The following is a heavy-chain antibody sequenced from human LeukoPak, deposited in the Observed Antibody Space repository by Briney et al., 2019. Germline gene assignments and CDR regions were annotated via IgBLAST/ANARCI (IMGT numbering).Heavy chain of an antibody. CDR2: ISGSGANT. CDR1: GFTFSSYG. CDR3: ARTQTEYSYGHPYCFDY. V-gene: IGHV3-23*01. D-gene: IGHD5-18*01. Sequence: PGGSLRLSCAASGFTFSSYGMTWVRQAPGKGLEWVSAISGSGANTYYADSVKGRFTISRDNSKNTLYLQMNSLRAEDTAVYYCARTQTEYSYGHPYCFDYWGQGTLVTVSP. J-gene: IGHJ4*02.